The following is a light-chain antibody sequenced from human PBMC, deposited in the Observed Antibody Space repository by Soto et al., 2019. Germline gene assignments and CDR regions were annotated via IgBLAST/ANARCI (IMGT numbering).Light chain of an antibody. CDR1: SSDVGGYNY. Sequence: QSVLTQPASVFGSPGQSITISCTGTSSDVGGYNYVSWYQQHPGKAPKLIIYEVSNRPSGVSNRFSGSKSGNTASLTISGLQAEDEADYYCSSYTSSSTRVFGGGTKLTVL. V-gene: IGLV2-14*01. J-gene: IGLJ2*01. CDR3: SSYTSSSTRV. CDR2: EVS.